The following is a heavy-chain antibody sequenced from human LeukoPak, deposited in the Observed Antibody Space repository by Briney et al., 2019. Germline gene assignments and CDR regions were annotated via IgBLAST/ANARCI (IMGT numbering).Heavy chain of an antibody. D-gene: IGHD5-24*01. CDR2: IYTSGST. V-gene: IGHV4-4*07. J-gene: IGHJ4*02. CDR3: ARRKMATIIRRGNYYFGY. CDR1: GGSISSYY. Sequence: SETLSLTCTVSGGSISSYYWSWIRQPAGKGLEWIGRIYTSGSTNYNPSLKSRVTMSVDTSKNQFSLKLSSVTAADTAVYYCARRKMATIIRRGNYYFGYWGQGTLVTVSS.